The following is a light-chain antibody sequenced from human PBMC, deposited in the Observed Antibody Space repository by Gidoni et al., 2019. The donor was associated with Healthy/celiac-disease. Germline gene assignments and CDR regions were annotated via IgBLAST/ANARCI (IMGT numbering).Light chain of an antibody. CDR1: QSISSY. J-gene: IGKJ3*01. Sequence: DLQITQSPSSLSASVGDRVTITYRASQSISSYLNWYQQKPGKAPKLLIYAASSLQSGVPSRFSGSGGGTEVTLTISSLQPEDFATYYCQQSYSTPHTFGPGTKVDIK. V-gene: IGKV1-39*01. CDR3: QQSYSTPHT. CDR2: AAS.